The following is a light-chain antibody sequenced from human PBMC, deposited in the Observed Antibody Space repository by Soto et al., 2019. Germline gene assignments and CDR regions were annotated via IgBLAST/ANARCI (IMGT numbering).Light chain of an antibody. Sequence: QSALTQPASVSGSPGQSITISCTGTSSDVGTYDYVSWFQQHPGKAPKLMIYDVSNRPSGVSYRFSGSKSGNTASLTTSGLQAEDEADYYCCSYTSASTPYVFGTGTKLTVL. CDR3: CSYTSASTPYV. CDR1: SSDVGTYDY. J-gene: IGLJ1*01. CDR2: DVS. V-gene: IGLV2-14*01.